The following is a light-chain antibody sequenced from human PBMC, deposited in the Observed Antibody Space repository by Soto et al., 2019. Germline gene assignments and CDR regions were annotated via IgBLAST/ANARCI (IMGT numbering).Light chain of an antibody. CDR2: DNT. J-gene: IGLJ3*02. V-gene: IGLV1-40*01. Sequence: QAVVTQPPSVSGAPGQRVTISCTGSSSNIGAGYDVHWYQQLPGTAPKLLIYDNTNRPSGVPDRFSGSKSGTSASLAITGLQAEDEADYYCQSFDSSLNERVFGGGTKLTVL. CDR1: SSNIGAGYD. CDR3: QSFDSSLNERV.